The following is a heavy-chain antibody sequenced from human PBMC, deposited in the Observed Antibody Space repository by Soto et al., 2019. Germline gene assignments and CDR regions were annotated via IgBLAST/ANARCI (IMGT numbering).Heavy chain of an antibody. V-gene: IGHV1-46*03. D-gene: IGHD3-9*01. CDR2: LNPSGGST. CDR3: ARTPFYDVLTGYTLGAFDI. CDR1: GYTFTSYY. J-gene: IGHJ3*02. Sequence: ASVKVSCKASGYTFTSYYMRWVRQAPGQGLEWMGILNPSGGSTTYAQKFQGRVTMTRDTSTSTVYMDLSSLGPEDTAVYYCARTPFYDVLTGYTLGAFDIWGQGTMVTVSS.